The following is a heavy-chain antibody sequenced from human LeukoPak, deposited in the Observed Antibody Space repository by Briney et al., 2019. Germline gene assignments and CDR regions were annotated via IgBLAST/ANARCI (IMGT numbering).Heavy chain of an antibody. CDR2: IYYSGST. Sequence: AETLSLACPLAGASISSYYWSWIRQPPGKGLEWIGYIYYSGSTNYHPSLKSRVTISVHTSKNQFSLKLSSVTDADTAVYYCARGRSSSSWYEFGYWGQGTLVTVSS. J-gene: IGHJ4*02. CDR3: ARGRSSSSWYEFGY. D-gene: IGHD6-13*01. V-gene: IGHV4-59*01. CDR1: GASISSYY.